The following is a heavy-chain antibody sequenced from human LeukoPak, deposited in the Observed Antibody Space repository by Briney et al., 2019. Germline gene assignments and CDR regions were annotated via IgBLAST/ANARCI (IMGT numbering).Heavy chain of an antibody. CDR2: IGAGGTFT. CDR3: ARDLCSGCPLGY. CDR1: GFAFSSYA. Sequence: PGGSLRLSCTASGFAFSSYAMNWVRQAPGKGLEWVSGIGAGGTFTYYADSVKGRFTIFRDNSRNTLYLQMNSLRDEDTAVYYCARDLCSGCPLGYWGQGTLVTVSS. J-gene: IGHJ4*02. V-gene: IGHV3-23*01. D-gene: IGHD6-19*01.